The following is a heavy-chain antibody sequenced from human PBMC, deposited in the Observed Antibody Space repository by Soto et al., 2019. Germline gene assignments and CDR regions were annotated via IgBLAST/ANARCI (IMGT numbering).Heavy chain of an antibody. CDR3: ARAPRLIAATEYYFDY. D-gene: IGHD2-15*01. V-gene: IGHV4-4*02. CDR2: IYHSGST. CDR1: SGSISSSNW. Sequence: PSETLSLTCAVSSGSISSSNWWSWVRQPPGKGLEWIGEIYHSGSTNYNPSLKSRVTISVDKSKNQFSLKLSSVTAADTAVYYCARAPRLIAATEYYFDYWGQGTLVTVSS. J-gene: IGHJ4*02.